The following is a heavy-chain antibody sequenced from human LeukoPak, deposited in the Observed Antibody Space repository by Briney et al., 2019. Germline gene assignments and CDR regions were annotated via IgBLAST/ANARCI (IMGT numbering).Heavy chain of an antibody. J-gene: IGHJ3*02. CDR2: IYYTGST. CDR3: ARVEYSGYDYRGAFGI. D-gene: IGHD5-12*01. Sequence: KSSETLSLTCAVSGGSISRSGYSWSWIRQPPGKGLDWIAYIYYTGSTNYNPSLKSRVTISVDTSKNQFSLKLSSVTAADTAVYYCARVEYSGYDYRGAFGIWGQGTMVTVSS. CDR1: GGSISRSGYS. V-gene: IGHV4-61*08.